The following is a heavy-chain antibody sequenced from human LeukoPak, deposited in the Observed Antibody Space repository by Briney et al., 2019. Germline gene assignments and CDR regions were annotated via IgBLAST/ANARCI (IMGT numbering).Heavy chain of an antibody. Sequence: ASVKVSCKASGGTFSSYAISWVRQAPGQGLEWMGRIIPIFGTANYAQKFQGRVTITTDESTSTAYMELCSLRSEDTAVYYCARVAARYWEKGANWFDPWGQGTLVTVSS. J-gene: IGHJ5*02. CDR2: IIPIFGTA. CDR1: GGTFSSYA. V-gene: IGHV1-69*05. D-gene: IGHD1-26*01. CDR3: ARVAARYWEKGANWFDP.